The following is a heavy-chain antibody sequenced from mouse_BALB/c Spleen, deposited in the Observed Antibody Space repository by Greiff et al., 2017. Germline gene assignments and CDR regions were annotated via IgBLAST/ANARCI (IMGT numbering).Heavy chain of an antibody. J-gene: IGHJ4*01. CDR1: GYAFTNYL. V-gene: IGHV1-54*01. D-gene: IGHD2-4*01. CDR2: INPGSGGT. Sequence: QVQLQQSGAELVRPGTSVKVSCKASGYAFTNYLIEWVKQRPGQGLEWIGVINPGSGGTNYNEKFKGKATLTADKSSSTAYMQLSSLTSDDSAVYFCARGLSTRIMDYWGQGTSVTVSS. CDR3: ARGLSTRIMDY.